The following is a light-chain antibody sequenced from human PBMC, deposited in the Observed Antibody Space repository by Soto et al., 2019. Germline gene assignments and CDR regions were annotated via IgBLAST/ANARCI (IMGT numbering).Light chain of an antibody. CDR2: KAY. CDR3: QQYNSSPT. J-gene: IGKJ1*01. CDR1: QSISSW. V-gene: IGKV1-5*03. Sequence: DIQMTQSPSTLSASVGDRVTITCRASQSISSWLAWYQQKPGKAPKLLIYKAYSLESGVPSRLSGSGSGTEFTLTISSLQPDDFATYYCQQYNSSPTFGQGTKVEIK.